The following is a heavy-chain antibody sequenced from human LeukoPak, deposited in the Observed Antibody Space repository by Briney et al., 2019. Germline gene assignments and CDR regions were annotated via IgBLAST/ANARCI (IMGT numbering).Heavy chain of an antibody. D-gene: IGHD6-6*01. V-gene: IGHV1-46*01. CDR2: INPTGGST. CDR1: GYTFPSYF. Sequence: ASVKVSCKASGYTFPSYFMHWVRQAPGQGLEWMGIINPTGGSTTYAQKFQGRVTMSRDTSTSTVYMELSSLRSDDTAVYYCARTAARRFDYWGQGTLVTVSS. CDR3: ARTAARRFDY. J-gene: IGHJ4*02.